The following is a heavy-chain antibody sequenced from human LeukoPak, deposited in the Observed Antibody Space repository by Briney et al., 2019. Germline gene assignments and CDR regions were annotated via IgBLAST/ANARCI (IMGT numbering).Heavy chain of an antibody. V-gene: IGHV4-34*01. J-gene: IGHJ5*02. D-gene: IGHD3-10*01. Sequence: SETLSLTCAVYGGSFSGYYWSWIRQSPGKGLEWIGEINHSGSTNYNPSLKSRVTISVDTSKNQFSLKLSSVTAADTAVYYCARGRRIPNYYGSGSYYSPDNWFDPWGQGTLVTVSS. CDR3: ARGRRIPNYYGSGSYYSPDNWFDP. CDR1: GGSFSGYY. CDR2: INHSGST.